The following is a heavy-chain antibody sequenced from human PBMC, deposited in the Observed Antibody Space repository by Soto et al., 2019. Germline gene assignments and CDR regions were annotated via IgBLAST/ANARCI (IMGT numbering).Heavy chain of an antibody. CDR1: GYNFSNYW. J-gene: IGHJ4*02. V-gene: IGHV5-10-1*01. D-gene: IGHD3-16*01. Sequence: PGESLKISCKASGYNFSNYWSTWVRQVPGKGLEWLVRIHPSDSYTNYNPSFQGHVTISADKSFSTTSLQWSSLKASDTAMYYCARMGAISPLDYWGQGTLVTVSS. CDR3: ARMGAISPLDY. CDR2: IHPSDSYT.